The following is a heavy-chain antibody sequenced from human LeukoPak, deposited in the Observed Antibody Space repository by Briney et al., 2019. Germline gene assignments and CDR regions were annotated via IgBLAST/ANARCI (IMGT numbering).Heavy chain of an antibody. CDR1: GFTFSDYY. Sequence: TGGSLRLSCAASGFTFSDYYMSWIRQAPGKGLEWVSYISSSGSTIYYADSVKGRFTISRDNAKDSLYLQMNSLRAEDTAVYYCAGDFCRSSGCHAFDIWGQGTMVTVSS. V-gene: IGHV3-11*04. D-gene: IGHD3-22*01. J-gene: IGHJ3*02. CDR2: ISSSGSTI. CDR3: AGDFCRSSGCHAFDI.